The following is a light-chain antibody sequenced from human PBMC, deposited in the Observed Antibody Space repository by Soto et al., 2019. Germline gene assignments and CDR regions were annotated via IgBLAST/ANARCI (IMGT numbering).Light chain of an antibody. CDR1: QSVSSN. J-gene: IGKJ5*01. CDR2: GAS. CDR3: QQYNNWPSIT. Sequence: EIVMTQSPAILSVSPGERATLSCRASQSVSSNLAWYQQKPGQAPRLLIYGASTRATGIPARFSGSGSGTEFTLTISSLQSEDFAVYYCQQYNNWPSITFGQGTRLEIK. V-gene: IGKV3-15*01.